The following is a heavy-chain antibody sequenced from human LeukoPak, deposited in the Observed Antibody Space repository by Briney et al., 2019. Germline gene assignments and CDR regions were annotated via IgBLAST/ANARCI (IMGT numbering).Heavy chain of an antibody. CDR1: GGTFSSYA. V-gene: IGHV1-69*05. J-gene: IGHJ1*01. CDR2: IIPIFGTA. CDR3: ARGGYYYDSSGYYYEYFQH. Sequence: SVKVSCKASGGTFSSYAISWVQQAPGQGLEWMGGIIPIFGTANYAQKFQGRVTITTDESTNTAYMELSSLRSEDTAVYYCARGGYYYDSSGYYYEYFQHWGQGTLVTVSS. D-gene: IGHD3-22*01.